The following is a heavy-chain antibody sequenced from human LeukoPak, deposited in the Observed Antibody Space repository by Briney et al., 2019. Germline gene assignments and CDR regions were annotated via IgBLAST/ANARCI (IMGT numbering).Heavy chain of an antibody. J-gene: IGHJ4*02. CDR2: FYPIDGET. V-gene: IGHV1-24*01. D-gene: IGHD3-10*01. CDR3: ASSGSVNYYGAGSYYNLDY. CDR1: VYTLTELS. Sequence: ASVTVSCMVSVYTLTELSMHWVRQAPGKGLEWMGGFYPIDGETIYEQKFQGRVTMTADTSTVTAYMELSRLRSEDTAVYYCASSGSVNYYGAGSYYNLDYWGQGTLVTVSS.